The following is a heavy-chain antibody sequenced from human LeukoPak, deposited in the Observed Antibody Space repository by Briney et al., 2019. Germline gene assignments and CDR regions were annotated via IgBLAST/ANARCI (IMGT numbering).Heavy chain of an antibody. J-gene: IGHJ4*02. CDR2: IGGSGSGYST. CDR1: GFTFSIYA. V-gene: IGHV3-23*01. CDR3: ARAESRDGYNYGHVNY. Sequence: EGSLRLSCAASGFTFSIYAMSWVRQAPGKGLEWVSSIGGSGSGYSTYYADSVKGRFTISRDNSKNTLYLPMNSLRVEDTAMYYCARAESRDGYNYGHVNYWGQGTLVTVSS. D-gene: IGHD5-24*01.